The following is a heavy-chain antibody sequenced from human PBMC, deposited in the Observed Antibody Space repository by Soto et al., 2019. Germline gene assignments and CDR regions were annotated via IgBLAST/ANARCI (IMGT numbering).Heavy chain of an antibody. J-gene: IGHJ4*02. Sequence: GGSLRLSCAASGFTFSSYGMHWVRQAPGKGLEWVAVISYDGSNKYYADSVKGRFTISRDNSKNTLYLQMNSLRAEDTAVYYCAKGNGYYGSDSGFDYWGQGTLVTVSS. CDR2: ISYDGSNK. CDR1: GFTFSSYG. D-gene: IGHD3-10*01. CDR3: AKGNGYYGSDSGFDY. V-gene: IGHV3-30*18.